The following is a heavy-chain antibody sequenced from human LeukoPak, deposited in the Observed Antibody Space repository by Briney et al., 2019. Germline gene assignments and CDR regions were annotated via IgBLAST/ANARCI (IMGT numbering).Heavy chain of an antibody. CDR2: INEDGSEK. CDR3: LSGSGH. CDR1: GFIFRNYW. V-gene: IGHV3-7*01. Sequence: GGSLRLSCAAAGFIFRNYWMGWVRQAPGKGLEWVANINEDGSEKYYVDSVKGRFIISRDNAKNSLYLQMNILRAEDTAVFYCLSGSGHCGQGTLVTVSS. J-gene: IGHJ4*02. D-gene: IGHD3-10*01.